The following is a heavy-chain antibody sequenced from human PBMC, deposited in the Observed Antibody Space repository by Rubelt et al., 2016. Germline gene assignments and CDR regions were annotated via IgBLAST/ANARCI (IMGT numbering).Heavy chain of an antibody. CDR3: ATRYCGCGSCYFYPEYHLDY. J-gene: IGHJ4*02. V-gene: IGHV4-34*01. CDR2: INKSGNT. Sequence: QVHLQQWGAGLLKPSETLSLTCAVYGGSISGYYWSWIRQPPGKGLEWIGDINKSGNTAYNPSLKSRGTISVDTSKNQFSLKLSSVTAADTAVYYCATRYCGCGSCYFYPEYHLDYWGQGTLVTVSS. D-gene: IGHD2-15*01. CDR1: GGSISGYY.